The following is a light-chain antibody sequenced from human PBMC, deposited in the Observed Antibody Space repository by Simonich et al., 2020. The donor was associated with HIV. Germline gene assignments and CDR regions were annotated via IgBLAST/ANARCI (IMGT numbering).Light chain of an antibody. CDR3: QQRSNWPLT. CDR1: HSVSSF. Sequence: EIVMTQSPATLSVSPWERATLSCRSSHSVSSFLSWYQQKPGQAPRLLIYDASNRATGIPARCSGSGSRTDFTLTISSLEPEDFAVYYCQQRSNWPLTFGQGTRLEIK. V-gene: IGKV3-11*01. CDR2: DAS. J-gene: IGKJ5*01.